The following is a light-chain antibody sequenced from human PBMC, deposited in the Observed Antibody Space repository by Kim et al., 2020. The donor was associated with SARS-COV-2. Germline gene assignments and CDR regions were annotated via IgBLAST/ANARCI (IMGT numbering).Light chain of an antibody. CDR2: GKN. CDR3: ISRDNSGDHVV. V-gene: IGLV3-19*01. Sequence: SSELTQDPAVSVALGQTVRITCQGDSLRTYYASWYQRKPGQAPMLVIYGKNNRPSGIPDRFSGSSSRNTASLTVTGAQAVDEADYYCISRDNSGDHVVFGRGTKVTVL. CDR1: SLRTYY. J-gene: IGLJ2*01.